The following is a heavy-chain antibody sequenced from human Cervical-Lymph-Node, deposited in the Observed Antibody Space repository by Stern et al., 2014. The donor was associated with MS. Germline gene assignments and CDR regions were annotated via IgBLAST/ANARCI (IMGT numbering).Heavy chain of an antibody. CDR1: GYNFTNYY. Sequence: VQLVESGAEVTKPGASVKVSCKASGYNFTNYYMHWVRQAPGQGLEWMGIINPSGGDTRYAQKCQGRVTMTRDTSTSTVYMELSSLRSEDTAVYYCARDYIVVVQAANDPRNYYYYGMDVWGQGTTVTVSS. D-gene: IGHD2-2*01. CDR3: ARDYIVVVQAANDPRNYYYYGMDV. CDR2: INPSGGDT. J-gene: IGHJ6*02. V-gene: IGHV1-46*01.